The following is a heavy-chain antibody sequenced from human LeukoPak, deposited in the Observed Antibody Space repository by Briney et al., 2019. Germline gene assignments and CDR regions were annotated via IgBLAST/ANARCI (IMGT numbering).Heavy chain of an antibody. V-gene: IGHV1-2*02. J-gene: IGHJ4*02. Sequence: GASXXXSCKAXGYTFTGYYMHWVRQAPGQGLEWMGWINPNSGGTNYAQKFQGRVTMTRDTSISTAYMELSRLRSDDTAVYYCARDRGRQLVGPFWGQGTLVTVSS. CDR3: ARDRGRQLVGPF. CDR2: INPNSGGT. D-gene: IGHD6-13*01. CDR1: GYTFTGYY.